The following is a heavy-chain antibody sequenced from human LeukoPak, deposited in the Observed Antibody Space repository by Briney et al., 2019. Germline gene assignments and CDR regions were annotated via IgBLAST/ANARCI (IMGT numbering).Heavy chain of an antibody. J-gene: IGHJ4*02. Sequence: GGSLRLSCAASGFPFSSYAMIWVRHAPGQGLEWVSGISGSGGSTYSADSVKGRFTISRDNSKNTLYLQMNSLRAEDTAVYYCAKDFYSSGTVRPLSFDYWGQGTLVTVSS. CDR2: ISGSGGST. V-gene: IGHV3-23*01. CDR3: AKDFYSSGTVRPLSFDY. D-gene: IGHD6-19*01. CDR1: GFPFSSYA.